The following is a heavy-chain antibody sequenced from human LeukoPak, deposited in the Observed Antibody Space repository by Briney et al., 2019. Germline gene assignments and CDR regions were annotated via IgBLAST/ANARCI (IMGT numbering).Heavy chain of an antibody. CDR1: GGSFSGYY. J-gene: IGHJ4*02. Sequence: PSETLSLTCAVYGGSFSGYYWSWIRQSPGKGLEWIGYIYYSGSTNYNPSLKSRVTISVDTSKNQFSLKLSSVTAADTAVYYCARHVSGLYSYAADYWGQGTLVTVSS. CDR2: IYYSGST. V-gene: IGHV4-59*08. CDR3: ARHVSGLYSYAADY. D-gene: IGHD5-18*01.